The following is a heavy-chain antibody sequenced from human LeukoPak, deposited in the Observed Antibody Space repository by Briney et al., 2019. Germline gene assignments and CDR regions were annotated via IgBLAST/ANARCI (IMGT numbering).Heavy chain of an antibody. D-gene: IGHD1-26*01. CDR3: AKDRIVGRSRYLDY. CDR1: GFTFSSYA. CDR2: IQFDGSNK. Sequence: GESLRLSCAASGFTFSSYAMSWVRQAPGKGLEWVAFIQFDGSNKYYADSVKGRFTISRDNSKNTLFLQMNSLRGEDTAVYYCAKDRIVGRSRYLDYWGQGTLVTVSS. V-gene: IGHV3-30*02. J-gene: IGHJ4*02.